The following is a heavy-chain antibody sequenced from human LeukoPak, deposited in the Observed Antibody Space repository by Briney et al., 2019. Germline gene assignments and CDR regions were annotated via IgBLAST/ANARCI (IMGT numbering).Heavy chain of an antibody. V-gene: IGHV3-23*01. Sequence: GGSLRLSCAASGFTFSSYAMSWVRQAPGKGLEWVSAISGSGGSTYYPDSVKGRFTISRDNSKNTLYLQMNSLRAEDTAVYYCAKVRNVLLWFGEYDYWGQGTLVTVSS. J-gene: IGHJ4*02. CDR1: GFTFSSYA. D-gene: IGHD3-10*01. CDR2: ISGSGGST. CDR3: AKVRNVLLWFGEYDY.